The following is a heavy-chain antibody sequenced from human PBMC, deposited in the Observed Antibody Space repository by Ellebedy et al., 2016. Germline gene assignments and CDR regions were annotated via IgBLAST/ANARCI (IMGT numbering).Heavy chain of an antibody. CDR3: AREGHSSGHAGDFDV. D-gene: IGHD6-19*01. Sequence: GESLKISCAASGFIFNIAGMTWVRQAPGKGLEWVATIVFSGTATYYSDSLKGRFIVSRDNAKNSLFLQMNSLRVEDTAVYYCAREGHSSGHAGDFDVWGQGTLVTVSS. J-gene: IGHJ4*02. CDR1: GFIFNIAG. V-gene: IGHV3-21*01. CDR2: IVFSGTAT.